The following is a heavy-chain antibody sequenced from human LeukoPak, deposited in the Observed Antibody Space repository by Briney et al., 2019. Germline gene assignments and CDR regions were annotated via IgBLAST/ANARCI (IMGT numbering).Heavy chain of an antibody. CDR2: IGTAGDT. V-gene: IGHV3-13*01. CDR1: GFTFSSYD. Sequence: GSLRLSCAASGFTFSSYDMHWVRQATGKGLEWVSAIGTAGDTYYPGSVKGRFTISRENAKNSLYLQMNSLRAEDTAVYYCARVLGGDGYNYDYWGQGTLVTVSS. J-gene: IGHJ4*02. D-gene: IGHD5-24*01. CDR3: ARVLGGDGYNYDY.